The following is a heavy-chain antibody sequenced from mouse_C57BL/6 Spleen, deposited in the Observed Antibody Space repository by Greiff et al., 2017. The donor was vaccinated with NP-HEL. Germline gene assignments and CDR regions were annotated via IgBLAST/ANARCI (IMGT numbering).Heavy chain of an antibody. V-gene: IGHV1-61*01. CDR1: GYTFTSYW. J-gene: IGHJ4*01. CDR3: ARVIQNAMDY. CDR2: IYPSDSET. Sequence: QVQLQQPGAELVRPGSSVKLSCKASGYTFTSYWMDWVKQRPGQGLEWIGNIYPSDSETHYNQKFKDKATLTVDKSSSTAYMQLSSLTSEDSAVYYCARVIQNAMDYWGQGTSVTVSS.